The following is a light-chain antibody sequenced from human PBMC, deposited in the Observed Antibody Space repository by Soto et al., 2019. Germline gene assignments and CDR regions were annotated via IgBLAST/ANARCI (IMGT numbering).Light chain of an antibody. J-gene: IGKJ1*01. CDR3: QQYKSWWT. V-gene: IGKV1-5*01. CDR1: QSISTW. CDR2: DAS. Sequence: DIQMTQSPSTLSASVGDRVTITCRDSQSISTWLAWYQQKPGKAPNLLIYDASNLQSGVPSRFSGSGSGTEFTLTISSLQADDFATYYCQQYKSWWTFGQGTKVDI.